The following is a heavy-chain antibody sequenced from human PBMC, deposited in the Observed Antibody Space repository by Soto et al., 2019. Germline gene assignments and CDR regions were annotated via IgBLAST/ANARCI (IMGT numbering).Heavy chain of an antibody. CDR1: GASITSSY. V-gene: IGHV4-59*01. CDR3: ARGGNRYSNVASGVGGFDY. CDR2: VYHTGAT. J-gene: IGHJ4*02. Sequence: NPSETLSLTCTVSGASITSSYWSWIRQSPGKGLEWIAYVYHTGATNYNPSLKSRVTISLDTSQSQFSLNLTSLTTADTAVYFCARGGNRYSNVASGVGGFDYWGQGSLVTVSS. D-gene: IGHD5-12*01.